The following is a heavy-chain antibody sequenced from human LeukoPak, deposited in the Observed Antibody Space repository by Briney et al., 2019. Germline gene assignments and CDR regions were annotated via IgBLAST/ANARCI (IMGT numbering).Heavy chain of an antibody. J-gene: IGHJ4*02. Sequence: SETLSLTCAVYGGSFSGYYWSWIRQPPGKGLEWIGEINHSGSTNYNPSLKSRVTISVDTSKNQFSLKLSSVTAADTAVYYCARRNADYVWVSYRSFDYWGQGTLVTVSS. CDR2: INHSGST. V-gene: IGHV4-34*01. CDR3: ARRNADYVWVSYRSFDY. D-gene: IGHD3-16*02. CDR1: GGSFSGYY.